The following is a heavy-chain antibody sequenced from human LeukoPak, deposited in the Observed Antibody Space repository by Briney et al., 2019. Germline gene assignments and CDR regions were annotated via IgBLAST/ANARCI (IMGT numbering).Heavy chain of an antibody. CDR3: ASTPYYYDSSGNFDY. D-gene: IGHD3-22*01. Sequence: PSETLSLTCTVSGYSISSGYYWGWIRQPPGKGLEWIGSIYHSGSTYYNPSLKSRVTISVDTSKNQFSLKLSSVTAADTAVYYCASTPYYYDSSGNFDYWGQGTLVTVSS. V-gene: IGHV4-38-2*02. CDR1: GYSISSGYY. CDR2: IYHSGST. J-gene: IGHJ4*02.